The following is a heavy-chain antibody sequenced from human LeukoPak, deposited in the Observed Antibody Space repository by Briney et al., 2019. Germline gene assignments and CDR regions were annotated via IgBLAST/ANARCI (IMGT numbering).Heavy chain of an antibody. CDR3: ARGYDSGSYYQF. CDR2: INRGGST. D-gene: IGHD3-10*01. CDR1: GGSFSGYY. V-gene: IGHV4-34*01. Sequence: PSETLSLTCAVYGGSFSGYYWSWIRQPPGKGLEWIGEINRGGSTSYVPSLKSRVTVSLDMSKKQFSLKLTSVTAADTGVYYCARGYDSGSYYQFWGQGTLVTVSS. J-gene: IGHJ1*01.